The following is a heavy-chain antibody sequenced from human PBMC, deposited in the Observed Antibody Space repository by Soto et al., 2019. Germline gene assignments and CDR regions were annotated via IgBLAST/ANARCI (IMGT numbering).Heavy chain of an antibody. J-gene: IGHJ6*02. Sequence: QVQLQESGPGLVKPSQTLSLTCTVSGGSISSGGYYWSWIRQHPGKGLEWIGYIYYSGSTYYNPSLKSRVNKSVDTSKNQFSLKLSSVTAADTAVYYCARAHLRVTIEGYYYYGMDVWGQGTTVTVSS. CDR1: GGSISSGGYY. CDR3: ARAHLRVTIEGYYYYGMDV. CDR2: IYYSGST. V-gene: IGHV4-31*03. D-gene: IGHD4-4*01.